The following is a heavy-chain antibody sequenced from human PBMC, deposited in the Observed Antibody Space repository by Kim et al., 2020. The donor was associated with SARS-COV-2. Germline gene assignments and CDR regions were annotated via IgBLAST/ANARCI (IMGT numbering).Heavy chain of an antibody. Sequence: SETLSLTCTVSGGSISSGGYYWSWIRQHPGKGLEWIGYIYYSGSTYYNPSLKSRVTISVDTSKNQFSLKLSSVTAADTAEYYCARGQGRISMIVVVVGAFDYWGQGTLVTVSS. V-gene: IGHV4-31*03. J-gene: IGHJ4*02. CDR1: GGSISSGGYY. D-gene: IGHD3-22*01. CDR3: ARGQGRISMIVVVVGAFDY. CDR2: IYYSGST.